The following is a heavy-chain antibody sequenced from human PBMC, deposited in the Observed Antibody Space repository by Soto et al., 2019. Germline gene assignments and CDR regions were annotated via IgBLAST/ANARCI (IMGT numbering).Heavy chain of an antibody. V-gene: IGHV4-30-4*01. Sequence: SETLSLTCTVSGGSISSGDYYWSWIRQPPGKGLEWIGYIYYSGSTNYNPSLKSRVTISVDKSKNQFSLKLSSVTAADTAVYYCARVLGNDAFDIWGQGTMVTVSS. CDR1: GGSISSGDYY. CDR2: IYYSGST. J-gene: IGHJ3*02. D-gene: IGHD3-3*02. CDR3: ARVLGNDAFDI.